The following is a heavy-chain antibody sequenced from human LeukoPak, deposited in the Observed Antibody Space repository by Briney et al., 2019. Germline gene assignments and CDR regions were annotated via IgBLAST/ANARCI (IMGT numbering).Heavy chain of an antibody. CDR2: MNPNSGNT. V-gene: IGHV1-8*01. CDR1: GYTFTSYD. CDR3: AKAAAGTRAWFEP. D-gene: IGHD6-13*01. J-gene: IGHJ5*02. Sequence: ASVKVSCKASGYTFTSYDINWVRQATGQGLEWMGWMNPNSGNTGYAQKFQGRVTMTRNTSISTAYMELSSLRSEDTAVYHCAKAAAGTRAWFEPWGQGTLVTVSS.